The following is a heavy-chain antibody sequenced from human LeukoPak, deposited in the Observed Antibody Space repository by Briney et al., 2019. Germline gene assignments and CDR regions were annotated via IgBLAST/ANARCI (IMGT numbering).Heavy chain of an antibody. CDR1: GFTFRDYW. V-gene: IGHV3-7*01. D-gene: IGHD5-18*01. CDR2: IKQDGGDK. J-gene: IGHJ4*02. CDR3: VRAGYTYGTLYF. Sequence: GGSLRLSCAASGFTFRDYWMTWVRQAPGKGLEWVADIKQDGGDKNYVDSVKGRFTISRDNAKNSLYLQMDSLRAEDTAVYYCVRAGYTYGTLYFWGQGTLVTVSP.